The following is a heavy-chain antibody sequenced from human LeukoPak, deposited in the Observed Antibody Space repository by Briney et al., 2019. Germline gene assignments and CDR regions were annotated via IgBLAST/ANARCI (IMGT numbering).Heavy chain of an antibody. CDR3: ARVSIEGVLRYFDWLGAFDI. D-gene: IGHD3-9*01. Sequence: ASVKVSCKASGYTFTTYGVSWVRQAPGQGLEWMGWISAYNGNTNYAQKLQSRVTMTTDTSTSTAYMELRSLRSDDTAVYYCARVSIEGVLRYFDWLGAFDIWGQGTMVTVSS. J-gene: IGHJ3*02. V-gene: IGHV1-18*01. CDR1: GYTFTTYG. CDR2: ISAYNGNT.